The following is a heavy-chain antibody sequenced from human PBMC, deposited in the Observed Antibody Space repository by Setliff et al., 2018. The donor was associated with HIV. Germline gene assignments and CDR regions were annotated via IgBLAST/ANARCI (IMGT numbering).Heavy chain of an antibody. Sequence: ASVKVSCKASGYTFTDYFMYWVRQAPGQGLEWMGWMNPNSGNTGYAQKFQGRVTMTRNTSISTAYMELSSLRSEDTAMYYCARVLRGSSGWYGYYYMDVWGKGTTVTVSS. J-gene: IGHJ6*03. CDR3: ARVLRGSSGWYGYYYMDV. CDR1: GYTFTDYF. CDR2: MNPNSGNT. D-gene: IGHD6-19*01. V-gene: IGHV1-8*02.